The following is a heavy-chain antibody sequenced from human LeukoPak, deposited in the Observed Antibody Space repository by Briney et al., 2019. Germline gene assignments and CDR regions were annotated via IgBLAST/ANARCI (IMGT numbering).Heavy chain of an antibody. J-gene: IGHJ3*02. CDR1: GFTFSSYS. CDR2: ISSSSSYI. V-gene: IGHV3-21*01. Sequence: GGSLRLSCAASGFTFSSYSMNWVRQAPGKGLEWVSSISSSSSYIYYADSVKGRFTISRDNAKNSLYLQMNSLRAEDTAVYYCARDRGSRAFDIWGQGTMVTVSS. CDR3: ARDRGSRAFDI. D-gene: IGHD3-10*01.